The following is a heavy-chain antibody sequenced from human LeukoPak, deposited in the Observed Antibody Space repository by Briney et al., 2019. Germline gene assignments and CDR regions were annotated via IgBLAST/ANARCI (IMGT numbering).Heavy chain of an antibody. V-gene: IGHV3-7*01. D-gene: IGHD3-9*01. CDR2: IKQDGSEK. CDR3: ARQRHFDWLSGVDY. J-gene: IGHJ4*02. Sequence: PGGSLRLSCAASGFTFSSYWMSWVRQAPGKGLEWVANIKQDGSEKYYVDSVKGRFTISRDNAKNSLYLQMNSLRAEDTAVYYCARQRHFDWLSGVDYWGQGTLVTVSS. CDR1: GFTFSSYW.